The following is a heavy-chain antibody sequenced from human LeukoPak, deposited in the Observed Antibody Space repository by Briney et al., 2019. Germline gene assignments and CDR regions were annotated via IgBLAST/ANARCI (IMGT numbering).Heavy chain of an antibody. D-gene: IGHD3-22*01. Sequence: GGSLRLSCAASGFTFDDYAMHWVRQAPGKGLEWVSGISWNSGSIGYADSVEGRFTISRDNAKNSLYLQMNSLRAEDTALYYCAKDIGRYYDSSGYLGYWGQGTLVTVSS. CDR1: GFTFDDYA. J-gene: IGHJ4*02. CDR3: AKDIGRYYDSSGYLGY. V-gene: IGHV3-9*01. CDR2: ISWNSGSI.